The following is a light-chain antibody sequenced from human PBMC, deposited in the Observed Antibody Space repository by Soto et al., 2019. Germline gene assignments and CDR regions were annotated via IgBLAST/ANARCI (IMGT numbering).Light chain of an antibody. J-gene: IGLJ3*02. CDR2: DVS. V-gene: IGLV2-14*01. CDR1: SSDVGGYNY. CDR3: SSYTSSSTWV. Sequence: QSALTQPASVSGSPGQSITISCTGTSSDVGGYNYVSWYQQHPGKVPKLMIYDVSSRPSGISNRFSGSKSGNTASLTNSGLQAEDEADYYCSSYTSSSTWVFGGGTQLTVL.